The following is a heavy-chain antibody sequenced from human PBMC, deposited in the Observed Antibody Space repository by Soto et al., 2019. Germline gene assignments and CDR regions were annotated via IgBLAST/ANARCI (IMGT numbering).Heavy chain of an antibody. CDR1: GFSLTTVKIC. J-gene: IGHJ6*02. CDR3: ARMKVDSYQFYYAMDV. V-gene: IGHV2-26*01. CDR2: IFSDNER. D-gene: IGHD3-9*01. Sequence: SGPTLVDPTETLTLTFTVSGFSLTTVKICVSWIRHPPGKALEWLAHIFSDNERSYSTSLQGRLTISKDTSGSQVVLSMTNVDPVDTATYYCARMKVDSYQFYYAMDVWGQGTTVTVSS.